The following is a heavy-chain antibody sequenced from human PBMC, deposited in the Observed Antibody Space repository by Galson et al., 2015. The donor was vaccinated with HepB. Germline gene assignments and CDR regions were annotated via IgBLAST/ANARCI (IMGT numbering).Heavy chain of an antibody. CDR1: GFTFGDYA. CDR2: IRSKAYGGTT. CDR3: TRGPDYYGSGSYFPNDY. V-gene: IGHV3-49*04. Sequence: SLRLSCAASGFTFGDYAMSWVRQAPGKGLEWVGFIRSKAYGGTTEYAASVKGRFTISRDDSKSIAYLQMNSLKTEDTAVYYCTRGPDYYGSGSYFPNDYWGQGTLVTVSS. J-gene: IGHJ4*02. D-gene: IGHD3-10*01.